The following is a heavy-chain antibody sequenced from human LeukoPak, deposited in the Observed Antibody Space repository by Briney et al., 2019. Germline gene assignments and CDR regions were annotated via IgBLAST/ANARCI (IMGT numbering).Heavy chain of an antibody. D-gene: IGHD3-16*02. V-gene: IGHV1-18*01. CDR2: ISAYNGNT. CDR1: GYTFTSYG. CDR3: ARSLWSNYVWGSYRSSPYYYYYMDV. Sequence: ASVKVSCKASGYTFTSYGISWVRQAPGQGLEWMGWISAYNGNTNYAQKLQGRVTITADESTSTAYMELSSLRSEDTAVYYCARSLWSNYVWGSYRSSPYYYYYMDVWGKGTTVTISS. J-gene: IGHJ6*03.